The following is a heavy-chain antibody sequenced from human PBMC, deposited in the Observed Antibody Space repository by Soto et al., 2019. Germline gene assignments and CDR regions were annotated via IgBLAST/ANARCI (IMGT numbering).Heavy chain of an antibody. V-gene: IGHV1-18*01. CDR2: INAYNGNT. CDR1: GYSFTSYG. J-gene: IGHJ6*02. D-gene: IGHD3-10*01. CDR3: ARDNGSGESDV. Sequence: QVQLVQSGAEVKKPGASVKVSCKASGYSFTSYGISWVRQAPGQGLEWMGWINAYNGNTNYAQKLQGRVTMTTDTSTSTAYRELRGLRSDDTALYYLARDNGSGESDVWGQGTTATVPS.